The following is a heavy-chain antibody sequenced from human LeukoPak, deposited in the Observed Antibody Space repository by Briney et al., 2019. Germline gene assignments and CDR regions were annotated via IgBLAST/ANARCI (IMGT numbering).Heavy chain of an antibody. V-gene: IGHV1-8*01. CDR1: GYTFTSYD. CDR2: MNPNSGNT. CDR3: ARGVLWFRELLNNWFDP. J-gene: IGHJ5*02. D-gene: IGHD3-10*01. Sequence: ASVKVSCKASGYTFTSYDINWVRQATGQGLEWMGWMNPNSGNTGYAQKFQGRVTMTRNTSISTAYMELSSLRSEDTAVYYCARGVLWFRELLNNWFDPWGQGTLVTVSS.